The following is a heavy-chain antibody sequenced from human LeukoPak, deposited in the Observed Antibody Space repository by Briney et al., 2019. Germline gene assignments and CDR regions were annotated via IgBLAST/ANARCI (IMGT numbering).Heavy chain of an antibody. CDR2: INSDGTST. V-gene: IGHV3-74*01. D-gene: IGHD5-18*01. CDR1: GFTFSSYW. J-gene: IGHJ4*02. CDR3: ARGASGYSYG. Sequence: TGGSLRLSCAASGFTFSSYWMHWVRQVPGKGLVWVSRINSDGTSTTYADSVKGRFTISRDNAKNTLYLQMNSLRAEDTAVYYCARGASGYSYGWGQGTLVTVSS.